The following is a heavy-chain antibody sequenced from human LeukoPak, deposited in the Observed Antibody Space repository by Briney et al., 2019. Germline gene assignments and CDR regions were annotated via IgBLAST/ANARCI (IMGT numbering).Heavy chain of an antibody. V-gene: IGHV4-34*01. Sequence: SETLSLTCAVYGGSFSGYCWSWIRQPPGKGLEWIGEINHSGSTNYNPSLKSRVTISVDTSKNQFSLKLSSVTAADTAVYYCARDVSYGTGDGGYFDYWGQGTLVTVSS. CDR2: INHSGST. CDR3: ARDVSYGTGDGGYFDY. CDR1: GGSFSGYC. D-gene: IGHD5-18*01. J-gene: IGHJ4*02.